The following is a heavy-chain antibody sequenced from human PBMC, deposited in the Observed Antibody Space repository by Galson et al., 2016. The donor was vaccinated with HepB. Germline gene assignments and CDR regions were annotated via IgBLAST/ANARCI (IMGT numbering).Heavy chain of an antibody. CDR1: GSTFSSYA. V-gene: IGHV3-23*01. Sequence: SLTLSCAASGSTFSSYAMSWVRKAPGKGLEWVSAISGSGGSKYYAASVKGRFTSSRDNSKDTLYLQMNNLRAEDTAVYYCAKDLGFLEWLFFDSYYYYGMDVWGQGTTVTVSS. CDR3: AKDLGFLEWLFFDSYYYYGMDV. J-gene: IGHJ6*02. D-gene: IGHD3-3*01. CDR2: ISGSGGSK.